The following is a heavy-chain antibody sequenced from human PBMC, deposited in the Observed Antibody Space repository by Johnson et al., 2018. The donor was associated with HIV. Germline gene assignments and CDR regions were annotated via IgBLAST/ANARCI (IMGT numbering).Heavy chain of an antibody. CDR2: ISYDGSNK. Sequence: QVQLVESGGGVVQPGRSLRLSCAASGFTFSSYAMHWVRQAPGKGLEWVAVISYDGSNKYYADSVKGRFTISRDNSKNTLYLQMNSLRAEDTAVYYCVRACRDGYTCDVYDIWGQGTMVTVSS. D-gene: IGHD5-24*01. J-gene: IGHJ3*02. CDR1: GFTFSSYA. CDR3: VRACRDGYTCDVYDI. V-gene: IGHV3-30-3*01.